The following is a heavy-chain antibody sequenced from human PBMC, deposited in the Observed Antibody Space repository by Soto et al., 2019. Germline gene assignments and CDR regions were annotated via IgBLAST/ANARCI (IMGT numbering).Heavy chain of an antibody. CDR2: FYNSGGV. CDR1: GGSISSGGYY. D-gene: IGHD4-4*01. CDR3: ARGAVTNLYYYYYGMDV. Sequence: SETLSLTCTVSGGSISSGGYYWSWIRQHPGKGLEWVGYFYNSGGVFYNPSLKSRVTISVGTSKNQFSLKLISVTAADTAVYYCARGAVTNLYYYYYGMDVWGQGTTVTVSS. J-gene: IGHJ6*02. V-gene: IGHV4-31*03.